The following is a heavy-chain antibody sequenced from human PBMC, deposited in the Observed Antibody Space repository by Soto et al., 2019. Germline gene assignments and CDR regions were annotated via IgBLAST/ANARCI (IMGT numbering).Heavy chain of an antibody. CDR2: INAGYGNT. CDR3: ARDTGDGTFDF. CDR1: GYTLSSYA. V-gene: IGHV1-3*01. Sequence: QVHLVQSGAEVRKPGASVKVSCKASGYTLSSYAMHWVRQAPGQRLEWMGWINAGYGNTKSSQKFQDRVTISRDTSASTAYMELTSLRCEDTAVYYCARDTGDGTFDFWGQGTLVTVSS. J-gene: IGHJ4*02. D-gene: IGHD7-27*01.